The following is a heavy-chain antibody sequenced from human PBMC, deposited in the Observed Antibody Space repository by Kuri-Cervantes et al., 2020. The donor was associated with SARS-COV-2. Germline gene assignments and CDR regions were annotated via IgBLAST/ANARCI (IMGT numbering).Heavy chain of an antibody. D-gene: IGHD3-9*01. CDR1: GGSISSDSYY. J-gene: IGHJ4*02. V-gene: IGHV4-61*09. CDR3: ARERLLTGVGPSGFDY. CDR2: IYTSGST. Sequence: SETLSLTCTVSGGSISSDSYYWSWIRQPAGKGLEWIGYIYTSGSTNYNPSLKSRVTISVDTSKNQFSLKLSSVTAADTAVYYCARERLLTGVGPSGFDYWGQGTLVTVSS.